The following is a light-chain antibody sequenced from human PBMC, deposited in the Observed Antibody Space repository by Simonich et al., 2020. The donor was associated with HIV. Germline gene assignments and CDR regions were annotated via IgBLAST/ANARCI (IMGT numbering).Light chain of an antibody. CDR3: AAWDDSLSGRV. Sequence: QSVLTQPPSASGTPGQRVTISCSGSSSNLGSNYVYGYQQLPGTAPKLLIYRKNQRPSGVPDRFSGSKSGTSASLAISGLRSEDEADYYCAAWDDSLSGRVFGGGTKLTVL. CDR1: SSNLGSNY. CDR2: RKN. J-gene: IGLJ2*01. V-gene: IGLV1-47*01.